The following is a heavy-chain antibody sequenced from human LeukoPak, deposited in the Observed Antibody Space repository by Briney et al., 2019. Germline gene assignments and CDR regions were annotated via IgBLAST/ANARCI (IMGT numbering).Heavy chain of an antibody. D-gene: IGHD6-13*01. CDR3: AKGDSSSHNWFDP. CDR1: GFTLSDYG. CDR2: VRNDGSNE. J-gene: IGHJ5*02. Sequence: PAGALRLSCAASGFTLSDYGMHWVRQAPGKGLEWVAFVRNDGSNEYYPDSVKGRFTISRDNSRNTLYLQMNSLRAEDTAVYYCAKGDSSSHNWFDPWGQGTLVTVSS. V-gene: IGHV3-30*02.